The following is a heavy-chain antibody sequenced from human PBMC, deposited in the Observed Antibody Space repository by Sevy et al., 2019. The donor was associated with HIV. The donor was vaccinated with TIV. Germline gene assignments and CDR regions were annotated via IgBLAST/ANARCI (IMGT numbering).Heavy chain of an antibody. J-gene: IGHJ6*03. CDR3: AKARYSSSWYGRYYYYYYMDV. D-gene: IGHD6-13*01. CDR1: GFTFSSYG. Sequence: GGSLRLSCAASGFTFSSYGMHWVRQAPGKGLEWVAFIRYDGSNKYYADSVKGRFTISRDNSKNTLYLQTNSLRAEDTAVYYCAKARYSSSWYGRYYYYYYMDVWGKGTTVTVSS. V-gene: IGHV3-30*02. CDR2: IRYDGSNK.